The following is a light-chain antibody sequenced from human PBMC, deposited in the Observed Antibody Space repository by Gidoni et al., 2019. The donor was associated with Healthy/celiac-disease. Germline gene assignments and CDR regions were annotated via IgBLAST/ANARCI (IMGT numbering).Light chain of an antibody. J-gene: IGLJ1*01. CDR3: QAWDSSTYV. V-gene: IGLV3-1*01. Sequence: SYELPQPPSVSVSPGQTASITCAGDKLGDKYACWYQQKPGQSPVLVIYQDSKRPSGMPERFSGSNSGNTATLTISGTQAMDEADYYCQAWDSSTYVFGTGTKVTVL. CDR2: QDS. CDR1: KLGDKY.